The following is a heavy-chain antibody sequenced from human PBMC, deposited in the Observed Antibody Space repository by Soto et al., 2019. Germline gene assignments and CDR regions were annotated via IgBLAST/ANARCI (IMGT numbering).Heavy chain of an antibody. CDR3: ARASMVGATSRPVQHYYYGMDV. D-gene: IGHD1-26*01. V-gene: IGHV4-59*01. CDR2: IYYSGST. CDR1: GGSISSYY. J-gene: IGHJ6*02. Sequence: SETLSLTCTVSGGSISSYYWSWIRQPPGKGLEWIGYIYYSGSTNYNPSLKSRVTISVDTSNNQFSLKLSSVTAADTAVYYCARASMVGATSRPVQHYYYGMDVWGQGTTVTVSS.